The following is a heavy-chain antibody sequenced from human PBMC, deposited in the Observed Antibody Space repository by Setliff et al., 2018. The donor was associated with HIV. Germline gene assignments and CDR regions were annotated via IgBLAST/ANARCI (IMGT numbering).Heavy chain of an antibody. J-gene: IGHJ5*02. CDR1: GGSISSSTYY. Sequence: SETLSLTCSVSGGSISSSTYYWGWIRQPPGKGLEWIGDIFYTGNTYYNPSLKSRVAISVDTSENQFSLKLNSVTAADTAVYYCARRGRDGVLIVFATGFDPWGQGFLVTVSS. V-gene: IGHV4-39*01. CDR2: IFYTGNT. D-gene: IGHD2-8*01. CDR3: ARRGRDGVLIVFATGFDP.